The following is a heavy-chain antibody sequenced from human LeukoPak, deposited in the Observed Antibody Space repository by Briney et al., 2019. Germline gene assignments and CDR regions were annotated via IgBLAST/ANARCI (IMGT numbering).Heavy chain of an antibody. Sequence: ASVKVSCKAPGYTFTGYYMHWVRQAPGQGLEWMGWINPNSGGTNYAQKFQGRVTMTRDTSISTAYMELSRLRSDDTAVYYCASSIAVAGTGGYYYYYYGMDVWGQGTTVTVSS. CDR2: INPNSGGT. J-gene: IGHJ6*02. CDR3: ASSIAVAGTGGYYYYYYGMDV. V-gene: IGHV1-2*02. D-gene: IGHD6-19*01. CDR1: GYTFTGYY.